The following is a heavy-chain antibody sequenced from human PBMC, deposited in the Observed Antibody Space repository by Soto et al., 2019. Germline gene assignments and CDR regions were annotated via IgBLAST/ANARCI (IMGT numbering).Heavy chain of an antibody. Sequence: PSETLSLTCTVSGGSVSSGSYYWSWIRQPPGKGLEWIGYNYYSGSTNYNPSLKSRVTISVDTSKNQFSLKLSSVTAADTAVYYCARDPLRYYYDSSGYRPLGMDVWGQGTTVTVSS. V-gene: IGHV4-61*01. D-gene: IGHD3-22*01. CDR3: ARDPLRYYYDSSGYRPLGMDV. CDR2: NYYSGST. CDR1: GGSVSSGSYY. J-gene: IGHJ6*02.